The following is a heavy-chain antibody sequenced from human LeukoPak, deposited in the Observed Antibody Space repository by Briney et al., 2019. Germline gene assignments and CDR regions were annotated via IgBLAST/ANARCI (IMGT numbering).Heavy chain of an antibody. Sequence: GRSLRLSCAASGFTLSSYGMHWVHQAPGKGLEWVAVIWYDGSNKYYADSVKGRFTISRDNSKNTLYLQMNSLRAEDTAVYYCAREGPNMYYFDNWGQGTLVTVSS. J-gene: IGHJ4*02. CDR2: IWYDGSNK. CDR1: GFTLSSYG. V-gene: IGHV3-33*01. CDR3: AREGPNMYYFDN. D-gene: IGHD2-8*01.